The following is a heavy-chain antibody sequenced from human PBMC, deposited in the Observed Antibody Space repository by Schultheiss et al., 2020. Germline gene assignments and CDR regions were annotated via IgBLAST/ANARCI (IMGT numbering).Heavy chain of an antibody. CDR2: IYYSGST. D-gene: IGHD3-3*01. CDR3: ARGLPYYDVWSGDYTREYFCY. CDR1: GGSFSGSY. Sequence: SETLSLTCAVYGGSFSGSYWSWIRQPPGKGLECIGYIYYSGSTNYNPSLKSRVTIPVDTSKNQFSLKLSSVTAADTAVYYCARGLPYYDVWSGDYTREYFCYWGKGPLGKVSA. J-gene: IGHJ4*02. V-gene: IGHV4-59*01.